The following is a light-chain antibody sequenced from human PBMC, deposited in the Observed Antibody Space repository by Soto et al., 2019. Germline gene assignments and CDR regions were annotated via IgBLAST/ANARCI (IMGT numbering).Light chain of an antibody. V-gene: IGKV3-15*01. CDR2: GAS. CDR3: RQCNTCVWT. J-gene: IGKJ1*01. CDR1: KSANAN. Sequence: EVVMTQSPATLSVSPGVGATFSSRASKSANANLASYQQNPGQTPRPLIHGASNRATGIPPRFSGRGLGTEFIRTLGSLQAEDFADYYCRQCNTCVWTCGQATKVEI.